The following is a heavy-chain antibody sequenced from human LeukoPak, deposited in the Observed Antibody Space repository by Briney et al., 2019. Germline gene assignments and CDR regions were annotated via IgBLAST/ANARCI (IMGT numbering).Heavy chain of an antibody. V-gene: IGHV4-39*07. D-gene: IGHD6-13*01. CDR1: GGSISSTSYY. CDR2: MFYSGST. Sequence: SETLSLTCTVSGGSISSTSYYWGWIRQPPGKGLEWIGSMFYSGSTYYNPSLKSRVTISVDTSKNQFSLKLSSVTAADTAVYYCARGEAAAAYNWFDPWGQGTLVTVSS. CDR3: ARGEAAAAYNWFDP. J-gene: IGHJ5*02.